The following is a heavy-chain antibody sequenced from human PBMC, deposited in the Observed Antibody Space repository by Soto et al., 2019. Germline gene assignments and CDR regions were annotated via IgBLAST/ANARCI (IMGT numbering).Heavy chain of an antibody. V-gene: IGHV4-31*03. CDR3: ARARLYCSSTSCYFYYYGMDV. J-gene: IGHJ6*02. Sequence: SETLSLTCTVSGGSISSGGYYWSWIRQHPGKGLEWIGYIYYSGSTYYNPSLKSRVTISVDTSKNQFSLKLSSVTAADTAVYYCARARLYCSSTSCYFYYYGMDVWGQGTTVTVS. CDR1: GGSISSGGYY. D-gene: IGHD2-2*01. CDR2: IYYSGST.